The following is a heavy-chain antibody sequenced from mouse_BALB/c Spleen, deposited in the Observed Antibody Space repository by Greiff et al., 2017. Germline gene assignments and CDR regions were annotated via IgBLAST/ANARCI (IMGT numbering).Heavy chain of an antibody. V-gene: IGHV1-7*01. Sequence: VQLQQSGAELAKPGASVKMSCKASGYTFTSYWMHWVKQRPGQGLEWIGYINPSTGYTEYNQKFKDKATLTADKSSSTAYMQLSSLTSEDSAVYYCARGGLRRGGNYYAMDYWGQGTSVTVSS. CDR2: INPSTGYT. CDR1: GYTFTSYW. J-gene: IGHJ4*01. CDR3: ARGGLRRGGNYYAMDY. D-gene: IGHD2-4*01.